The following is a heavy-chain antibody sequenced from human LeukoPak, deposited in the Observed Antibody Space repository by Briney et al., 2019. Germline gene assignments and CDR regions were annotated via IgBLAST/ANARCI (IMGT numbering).Heavy chain of an antibody. CDR2: INPSGGST. D-gene: IGHD4-17*01. V-gene: IGHV1-46*01. CDR3: ARAPRYGDYVQHYYGMDV. Sequence: ASVKVSCKASGYTFTGYYMHWVRQAPGQGLEWMGIINPSGGSTSYAQKFQGRVTMTRDTSTSTVYMELSSLRSEDTAVYYCARAPRYGDYVQHYYGMDVWGQGTTVTVSS. CDR1: GYTFTGYY. J-gene: IGHJ6*02.